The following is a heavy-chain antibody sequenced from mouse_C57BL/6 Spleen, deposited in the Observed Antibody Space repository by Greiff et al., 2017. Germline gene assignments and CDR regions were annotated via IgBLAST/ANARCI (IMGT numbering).Heavy chain of an antibody. Sequence: QVQLKQPGAELVKPGASVKMSCKASGYTFTSYWITWVKQRPGQGLEWIGDIYPGSGSTNYNEKFKSKATLTVDTSSSTAYMQLSSLTSEDSAVYYCARAGTTVVNWYFDVWGTGTTVTVSS. V-gene: IGHV1-55*01. J-gene: IGHJ1*03. CDR2: IYPGSGST. CDR3: ARAGTTVVNWYFDV. D-gene: IGHD1-1*01. CDR1: GYTFTSYW.